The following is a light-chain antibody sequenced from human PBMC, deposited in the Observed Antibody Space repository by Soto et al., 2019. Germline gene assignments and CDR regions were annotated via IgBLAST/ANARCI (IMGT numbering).Light chain of an antibody. CDR1: QDISNY. V-gene: IGKV1-33*01. CDR3: QQYDEPTIT. J-gene: IGKJ5*01. CDR2: DAS. Sequence: HMGQSPSSKSAAVGHRVTITGPASQDISNYLNWSPTPPGKAHKLLIYDASNLETGVQSRGSGRGSGTACTCPISSLQPEAIATHVCQQYDEPTITLGPGTRLEIK.